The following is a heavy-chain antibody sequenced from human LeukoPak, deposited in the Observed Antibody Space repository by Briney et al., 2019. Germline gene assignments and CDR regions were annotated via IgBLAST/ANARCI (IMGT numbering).Heavy chain of an antibody. CDR2: INTKTGNP. D-gene: IGHD6-19*01. Sequence: ASVKVSCKASGYTFTGHAMNWVRQAPGPGPEWMGYINTKTGNPTYAQGFTGRFVFSLDTSVSTAYLQISSLKPEDTGVYYCAKGGWVAVTGMDSWGQGTLVTVSS. J-gene: IGHJ4*02. CDR3: AKGGWVAVTGMDS. V-gene: IGHV7-4-1*02. CDR1: GYTFTGHA.